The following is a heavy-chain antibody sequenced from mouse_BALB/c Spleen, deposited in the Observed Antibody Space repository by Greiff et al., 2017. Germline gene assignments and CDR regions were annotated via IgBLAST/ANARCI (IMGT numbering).Heavy chain of an antibody. CDR2: ISSGSSTI. V-gene: IGHV5-17*02. CDR3: ARGGNGYYGDYAMDY. J-gene: IGHJ4*01. D-gene: IGHD2-3*01. CDR1: GFTFSSFG. Sequence: EVKVVESGGGLVQPGGSRKLSCAASGFTFSSFGMHWVRQAPEKGLEWVAYISSGSSTIYYADTVKGRFTISRDNPKNTLFLQMTSLRSEDTAMYYCARGGNGYYGDYAMDYWGQGTSVTVSS.